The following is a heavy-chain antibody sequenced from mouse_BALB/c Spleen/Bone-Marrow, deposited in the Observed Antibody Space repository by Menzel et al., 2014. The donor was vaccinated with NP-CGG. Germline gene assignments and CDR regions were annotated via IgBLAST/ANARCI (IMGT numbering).Heavy chain of an antibody. CDR2: IWAGGST. V-gene: IGHV2-9*02. J-gene: IGHJ1*01. Sequence: VKLMESGPGLVAPSQSLSITCTVSGFSLTSYGVHWVRQPPGKGLEWLGLIWAGGSTNYNSALMSRLSISKDNSKSQVFLKMNSLQTDDTAMYYCARKDYGSRGGYFDVWGAGTPVTVSS. CDR1: GFSLTSYG. CDR3: ARKDYGSRGGYFDV. D-gene: IGHD1-1*01.